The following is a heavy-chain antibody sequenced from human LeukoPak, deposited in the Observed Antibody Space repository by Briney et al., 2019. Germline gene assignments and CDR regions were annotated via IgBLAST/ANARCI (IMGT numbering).Heavy chain of an antibody. Sequence: PSETLSLTCTVSGGSISSSSYYWGWIRQPPGKGLEWLGEINHSGSTNYNPSLKSRVTISVDTSKNQFSLKLSSVTAADTAVYYCARRRRGYSYGDYHNWFDPWGQGTLVTVSS. CDR1: GGSISSSSYY. CDR3: ARRRRGYSYGDYHNWFDP. CDR2: INHSGST. J-gene: IGHJ5*02. D-gene: IGHD5-18*01. V-gene: IGHV4-39*07.